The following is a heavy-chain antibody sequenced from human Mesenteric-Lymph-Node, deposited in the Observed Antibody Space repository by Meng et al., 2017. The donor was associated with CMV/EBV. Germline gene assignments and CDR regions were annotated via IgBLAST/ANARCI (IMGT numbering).Heavy chain of an antibody. CDR2: ISGSGGST. CDR3: AKDGGFYGMDV. CDR1: GFTFSSYA. Sequence: GGSLRLSCAASGFTFSSYAMTWVRQAPGKGLEWASVISGSGGSTNYADSVKGRFTISRDNSKNTLYLQMNSLRAEDTAVYYCAKDGGFYGMDVWGQGTTVTVSS. V-gene: IGHV3-23*01. D-gene: IGHD4-23*01. J-gene: IGHJ6*02.